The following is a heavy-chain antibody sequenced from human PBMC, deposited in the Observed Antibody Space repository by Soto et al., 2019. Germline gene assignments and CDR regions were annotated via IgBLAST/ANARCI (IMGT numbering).Heavy chain of an antibody. D-gene: IGHD6-19*01. CDR2: MNPNSGNT. CDR1: GYAFTSYD. CDR3: ARAPENGSGWYA. Sequence: ASVKVSCKASGYAFTSYDINWVRQATGQGLEWMGWMNPNSGNTGYAQKFQGRVTMTRNTSISTAYMELSSLRSEDTAVYYCARAPENGSGWYAWGKGTLVTVSS. V-gene: IGHV1-8*01. J-gene: IGHJ5*02.